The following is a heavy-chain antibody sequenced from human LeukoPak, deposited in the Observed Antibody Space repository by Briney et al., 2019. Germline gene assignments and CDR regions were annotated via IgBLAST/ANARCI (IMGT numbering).Heavy chain of an antibody. D-gene: IGHD3-10*01. Sequence: GESLKISCKGSGYTFPIYWIAWARQVPGEGLEWMGTIYPGDSDTRYSPSFRGQVTISADKSISTAYLQWSSLKASDTAMYFCARQDGSATYYYDLWGQGTLVTVSS. CDR2: IYPGDSDT. CDR1: GYTFPIYW. V-gene: IGHV5-51*01. J-gene: IGHJ4*02. CDR3: ARQDGSATYYYDL.